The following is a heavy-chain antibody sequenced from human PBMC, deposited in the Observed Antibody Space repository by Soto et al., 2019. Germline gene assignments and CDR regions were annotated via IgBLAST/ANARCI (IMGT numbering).Heavy chain of an antibody. CDR1: GGSFSGYY. Sequence: QVQLQQWGAGLLKPSETLSLTCAVYGGSFSGYYWSWIRQPPGKGLEWIGEINHSGSTNYNPSLKSRVTISVDTSKNQFSLQLSSVTAADTAVYYCARAPRVRYFVWSYGGGVDYWGQGTLVTVSS. CDR3: ARAPRVRYFVWSYGGGVDY. CDR2: INHSGST. J-gene: IGHJ4*02. D-gene: IGHD3-9*01. V-gene: IGHV4-34*01.